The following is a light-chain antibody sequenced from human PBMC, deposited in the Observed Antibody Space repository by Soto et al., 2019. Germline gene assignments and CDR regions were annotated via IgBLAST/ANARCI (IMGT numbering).Light chain of an antibody. CDR2: GAS. Sequence: EIVLTQSPGTLSLSPGERATLSCRASQSVSSSYLAWYQQKPGQAPRLLIYGASSRATGIPDRFSGSGSGTDFTLNISRLEPEDFAVYYCQQYGSSRDTFGQGTKLEIK. CDR1: QSVSSSY. J-gene: IGKJ2*01. V-gene: IGKV3-20*01. CDR3: QQYGSSRDT.